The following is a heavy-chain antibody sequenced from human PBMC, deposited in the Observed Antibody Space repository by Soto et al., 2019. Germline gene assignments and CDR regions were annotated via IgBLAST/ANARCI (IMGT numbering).Heavy chain of an antibody. CDR2: IHYNGNT. J-gene: IGHJ4*02. Sequence: SETLSLTCTVSGGSISSYYWSWIRQPPGKGLEWIGYIHYNGNTNYNPSLKSRVTISIDTSKNQFSLELRSVTAVDTAVYYCARLTTVTTYFDYWGQETLVTVSS. D-gene: IGHD4-17*01. CDR1: GGSISSYY. CDR3: ARLTTVTTYFDY. V-gene: IGHV4-59*01.